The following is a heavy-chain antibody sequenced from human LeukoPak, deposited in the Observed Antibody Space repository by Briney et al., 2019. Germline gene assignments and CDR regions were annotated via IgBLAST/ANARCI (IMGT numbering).Heavy chain of an antibody. V-gene: IGHV3-21*01. D-gene: IGHD3-10*01. Sequence: PGGSLRLSCAASGFTFSSYSMNWVRQAPGKGLEWVSSISSSSSYIYYADSVKGRFTISRDNAKNSLYLQMNSLRAEDTAVYYCARDHMVRGVTPPFYWGQGTLVTVYS. CDR1: GFTFSSYS. J-gene: IGHJ4*02. CDR2: ISSSSSYI. CDR3: ARDHMVRGVTPPFY.